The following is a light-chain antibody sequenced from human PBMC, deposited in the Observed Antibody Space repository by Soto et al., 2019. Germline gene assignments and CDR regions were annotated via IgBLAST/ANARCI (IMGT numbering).Light chain of an antibody. CDR1: QGISSW. CDR3: QQTHSFPIT. J-gene: IGKJ5*01. Sequence: DIQMTQSPSSVSASVGDRVTITCRASQGISSWLAWYQQEPGKAPKLLIYGASSLQSGVPSRFSGSGFATDFTLTISSLQPEDFATYFCQQTHSFPITFGQGTRLEIK. CDR2: GAS. V-gene: IGKV1-12*01.